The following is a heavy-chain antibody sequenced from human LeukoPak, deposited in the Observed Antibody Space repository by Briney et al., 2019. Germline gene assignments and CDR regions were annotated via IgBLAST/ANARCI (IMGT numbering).Heavy chain of an antibody. J-gene: IGHJ4*02. Sequence: GGSLRLSCAASGFIFSSYGMHWVRQAPGKGLEWVAVIWYDGSNKYYADSVKGRFTISRDNSKNTLYLQMNSLRAEDTALYYCAKKYYYGSGSYIFHFDHWGQGTPVTVSS. CDR1: GFIFSSYG. CDR2: IWYDGSNK. V-gene: IGHV3-33*06. CDR3: AKKYYYGSGSYIFHFDH. D-gene: IGHD3-10*01.